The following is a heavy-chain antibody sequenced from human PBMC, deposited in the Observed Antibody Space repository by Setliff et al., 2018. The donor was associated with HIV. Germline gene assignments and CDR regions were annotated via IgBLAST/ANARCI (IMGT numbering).Heavy chain of an antibody. CDR2: IIPHFDAP. CDR1: GYTFTGYY. V-gene: IGHV1-69*13. Sequence: SVKVSCKASGYTFTGYYMHWVRQARGQGLEWMGAIIPHFDAPQYAQKFQGRVTITADQSTSTAYMELSGLTSEDTAVYYCASPRLDWSFSHFDYWGQGTPVTVSS. D-gene: IGHD3-9*01. J-gene: IGHJ4*02. CDR3: ASPRLDWSFSHFDY.